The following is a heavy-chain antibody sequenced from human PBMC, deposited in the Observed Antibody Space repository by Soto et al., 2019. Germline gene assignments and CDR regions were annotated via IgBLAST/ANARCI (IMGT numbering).Heavy chain of an antibody. D-gene: IGHD3-10*01. V-gene: IGHV3-30*18. J-gene: IGHJ5*01. CDR1: GFNFSSYG. CDR3: AKDGIALVRVPLGNWFDS. CDR2: TSYDGSTK. Sequence: QMQLVQSGGGVVQPGRSLRLSCEASGFNFSSYGMHWVRQAPGKGLEWVAITSYDGSTKYYADSVKGRFTISRDNSKDTLELQMASLRAEDTAVYYCAKDGIALVRVPLGNWFDSWGQGTLVTVSS.